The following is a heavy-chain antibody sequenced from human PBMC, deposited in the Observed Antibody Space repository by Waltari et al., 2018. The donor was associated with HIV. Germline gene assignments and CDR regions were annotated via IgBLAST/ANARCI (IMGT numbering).Heavy chain of an antibody. CDR3: ARDYGSGSYYNY. V-gene: IGHV3-20*04. CDR1: GFNFDDYG. D-gene: IGHD3-10*01. Sequence: EVQLVESGGGVVRPGGSLRLSCVASGFNFDDYGMSWVRQAPGKGLEWGSGINWNGGSTGYADSVKCRFSISRDNAKNSLYLQMNSLRAEDTALYYCARDYGSGSYYNYWGQGTLVTVSS. J-gene: IGHJ4*02. CDR2: INWNGGST.